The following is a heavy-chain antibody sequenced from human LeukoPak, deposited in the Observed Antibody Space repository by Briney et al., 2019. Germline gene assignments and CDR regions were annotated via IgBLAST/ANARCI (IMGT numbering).Heavy chain of an antibody. V-gene: IGHV4-38-2*02. Sequence: SETLSLTCTVSGYSITTNYYWAWIRQSPGTGLEWIGSVYHKGETYYNPSLKSRVIISVDTSKNEFSLRLTSVTAADTAVYYCVTPRSWELSDMAVWGKGTTVIVSS. CDR2: VYHKGET. CDR1: GYSITTNYY. CDR3: VTPRSWELSDMAV. D-gene: IGHD1-26*01. J-gene: IGHJ6*03.